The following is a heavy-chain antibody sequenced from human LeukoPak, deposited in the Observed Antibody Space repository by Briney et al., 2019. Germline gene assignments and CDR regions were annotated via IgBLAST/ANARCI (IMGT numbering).Heavy chain of an antibody. V-gene: IGHV3-9*01. CDR3: AKDGARWGYYYMDV. D-gene: IGHD7-27*01. CDR2: ISWNSGSI. CDR1: GFTFDDYA. J-gene: IGHJ6*03. Sequence: GRSLRLSCAASGFTFDDYAMHWVRQAPGKGLEWVSGISWNSGSIGYADSVKGRFTISRDNAKNSLYLQMNSLRAEDTALYYCAKDGARWGYYYMDVWGQGTLVTVSS.